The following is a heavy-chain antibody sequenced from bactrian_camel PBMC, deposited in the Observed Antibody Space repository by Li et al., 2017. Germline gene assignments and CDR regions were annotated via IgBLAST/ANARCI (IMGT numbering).Heavy chain of an antibody. CDR2: IRTDRSRT. CDR1: KDATNNYC. V-gene: IGHV3-3*01. J-gene: IGHJ4*01. D-gene: IGHD2*01. Sequence: HVQLVESGGGSIQAGGSLSLSCAVSKDATNNYCMGWFRQAPGKEREGVASIRTDRSRTYYTDSVKGRFTISLDNAKNTVYLQMNSLKPEDTAMYSCAATDSQWCLSRRYDYWGQGTQVTVS. CDR3: AATDSQWCLSRRYDY.